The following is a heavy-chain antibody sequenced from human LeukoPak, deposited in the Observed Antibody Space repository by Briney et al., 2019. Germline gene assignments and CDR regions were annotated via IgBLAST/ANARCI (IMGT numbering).Heavy chain of an antibody. CDR2: IVGRGSST. CDR3: AKWGDYDILTGYYDSDY. D-gene: IGHD3-9*01. Sequence: GASLRLSCAASGFIFSNYAMSWVRQAPGKGLEWVSAIVGRGSSTYYADSMKGRFTISRDNSKNTLYLQLNRLRAEDTAVYYCAKWGDYDILTGYYDSDYRGQGTLVTVSS. J-gene: IGHJ4*02. V-gene: IGHV3-23*01. CDR1: GFIFSNYA.